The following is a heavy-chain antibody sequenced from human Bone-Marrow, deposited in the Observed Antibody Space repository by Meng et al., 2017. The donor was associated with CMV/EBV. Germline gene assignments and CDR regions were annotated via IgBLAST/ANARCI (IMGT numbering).Heavy chain of an antibody. CDR1: GGSFSGYY. CDR2: INHSGST. V-gene: IGHV4-34*01. Sequence: SETLSLTCAVYGGSFSGYYWSWIRQPPGKGLEWIGEINHSGSTNYNPSLKSRVTISVDTSKNQFSLKLSSVTAADTAVYYCARFLRGANWGQGTRVTDSS. J-gene: IGHJ4*02. D-gene: IGHD3-10*01. CDR3: ARFLRGAN.